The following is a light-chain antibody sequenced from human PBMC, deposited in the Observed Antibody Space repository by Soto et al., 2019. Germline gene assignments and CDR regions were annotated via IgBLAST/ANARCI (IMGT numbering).Light chain of an antibody. Sequence: EIVLTQSPGTLSLSPGERATLSCRASQRVSNNYLVWYQQKSGQAPRLLIYGAFSRVTGIPDRFSGSGSGTDFTLTISRLEPEEFAVYYCQQHGSSPLTFGGGTKVEIK. J-gene: IGKJ4*01. CDR2: GAF. CDR3: QQHGSSPLT. CDR1: QRVSNNY. V-gene: IGKV3-20*01.